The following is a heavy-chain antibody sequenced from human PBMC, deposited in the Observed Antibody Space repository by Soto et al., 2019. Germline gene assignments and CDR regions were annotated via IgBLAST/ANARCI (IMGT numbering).Heavy chain of an antibody. V-gene: IGHV5-51*01. CDR1: GYNFTNYW. J-gene: IGHJ6*02. D-gene: IGHD3-10*01. CDR2: IYPGDSDT. Sequence: EVQLVQSGAEVKKPGESLKISCKGSGYNFTNYWIGWVRLMPGKGLESMGIIYPGDSDTRYSPSFQGQVTISADKSISTAYLQWSSLKASDTAMYYCAGGGVRGVVTRTRDYYGMDVWGQGTTVTVSS. CDR3: AGGGVRGVVTRTRDYYGMDV.